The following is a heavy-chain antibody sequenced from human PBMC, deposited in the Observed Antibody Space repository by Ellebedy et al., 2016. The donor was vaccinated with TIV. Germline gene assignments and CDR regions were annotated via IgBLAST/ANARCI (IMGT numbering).Heavy chain of an antibody. CDR2: INHSGST. CDR1: GGSLSSDY. Sequence: MPGGSLRLSCAVHGGSLSSDYWSWIRQSPEKGLEWIGEINHSGSTSYNPSLKSRVSISVDTPKKQFSLKMSSVTAADTAVYYCARAFQYSSGWAFYYWGQGTLVTVSS. CDR3: ARAFQYSSGWAFYY. V-gene: IGHV4-34*01. J-gene: IGHJ4*02. D-gene: IGHD6-19*01.